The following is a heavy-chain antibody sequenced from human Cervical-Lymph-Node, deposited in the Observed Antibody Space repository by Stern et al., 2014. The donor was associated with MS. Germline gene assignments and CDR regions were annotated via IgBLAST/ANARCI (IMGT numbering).Heavy chain of an antibody. CDR3: SPSSAI. J-gene: IGHJ3*02. CDR2: IRNKGSNYAT. Sequence: EVQLVESGGGLVQPGGSLKVSCEASGFVFSASVIHWVRQAPGKGLECVGRIRNKGSNYATAYAVSVKGRFTISRDDSKNTAYLHMSSLKVDDTALYYCSPSSAIWGQGTMVTVSS. CDR1: GFVFSASV. V-gene: IGHV3-73*02.